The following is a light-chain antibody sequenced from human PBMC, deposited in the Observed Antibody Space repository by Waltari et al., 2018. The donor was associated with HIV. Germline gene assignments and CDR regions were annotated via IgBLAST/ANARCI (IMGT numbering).Light chain of an antibody. J-gene: IGLJ2*01. Sequence: SYALAQPPSVSVSLGHTVSLSCSGDNLRHKYVSWYSQRPGQSPVLVIYEDHKRPSGIPERFAGSNSGDTGTLTISGTQAVDEADYYCQAWDSGTVVFGGGTKLTVL. V-gene: IGLV3-1*01. CDR1: NLRHKY. CDR2: EDH. CDR3: QAWDSGTVV.